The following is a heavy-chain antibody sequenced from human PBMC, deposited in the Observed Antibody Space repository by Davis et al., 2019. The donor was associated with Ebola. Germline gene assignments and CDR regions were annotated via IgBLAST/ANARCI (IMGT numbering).Heavy chain of an antibody. CDR2: ISYDGSNK. D-gene: IGHD1-26*01. V-gene: IGHV3-30*18. CDR1: GFTFSSYG. Sequence: GGSLRLSCAASGFTFSSYGMHWVRQAPGKGLEWVAVISYDGSNKYYADSVKGRFTISRDNSKNTLYLQMNSLRAEDTAVYYCAKMGGSYPREDYWGQGTLVTVSS. CDR3: AKMGGSYPREDY. J-gene: IGHJ4*02.